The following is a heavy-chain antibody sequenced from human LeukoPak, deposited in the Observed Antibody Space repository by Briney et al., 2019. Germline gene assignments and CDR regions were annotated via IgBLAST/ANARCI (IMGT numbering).Heavy chain of an antibody. CDR1: GFTFSSYW. J-gene: IGHJ4*02. CDR3: ARKSSYGFA. V-gene: IGHV3-7*05. Sequence: GGSLRLSCAASGFTFSSYWMSWVRQAPGKGLEWVANIKQDGSDKYYVDSVKGRFTISRDNAENSLSLQMNSLRAEDTAVYYGARKSSYGFAWGQGTLVTVSS. D-gene: IGHD5-18*01. CDR2: IKQDGSDK.